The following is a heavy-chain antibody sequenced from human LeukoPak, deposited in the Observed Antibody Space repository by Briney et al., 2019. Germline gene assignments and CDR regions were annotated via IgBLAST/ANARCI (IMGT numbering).Heavy chain of an antibody. CDR2: IYYSGIT. CDR1: GVPITSGGYY. CDR3: ARGPVRDYSNY. D-gene: IGHD4-11*01. V-gene: IGHV4-31*01. Sequence: PSETLSLTCTVSGVPITSGGYYWSWIRQHPGKGLEWLGYIYYSGITYYTPSLQSQLPISLDTSKNHFSLRLTSVTAADTAVYYCARGPVRDYSNYWGQGTLVTVSS. J-gene: IGHJ4*02.